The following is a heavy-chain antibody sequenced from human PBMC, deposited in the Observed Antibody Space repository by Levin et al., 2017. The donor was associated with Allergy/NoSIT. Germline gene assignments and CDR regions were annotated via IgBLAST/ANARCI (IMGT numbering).Heavy chain of an antibody. CDR3: ERDDVDAIVDS. D-gene: IGHD3/OR15-3a*01. V-gene: IGHV3-7*01. CDR2: IKQDGSEK. J-gene: IGHJ4*02. CDR1: GFTFSSYW. Sequence: PGGSLRLSCAASGFTFSSYWMSWVRQAPGKGLEGVANIKQDGSEKYYVDSVKGRFTISRDNAKNSLYLQMNSLMAEDTAVYYCERDDVDAIVDSWGPGPLVTVS.